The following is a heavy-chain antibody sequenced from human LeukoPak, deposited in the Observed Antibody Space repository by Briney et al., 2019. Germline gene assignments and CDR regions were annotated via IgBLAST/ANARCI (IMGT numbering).Heavy chain of an antibody. J-gene: IGHJ4*02. CDR2: INHSGST. D-gene: IGHD1-14*01. V-gene: IGHV4-34*01. Sequence: SETLSLTCAVYGGSFSGYYWSWIRQPPGKGLEWIGEINHSGSTNYNPSLKGRVTISVDTSKNQFSLKLSSVTAADTAVYYCARGRMLPYFDYWGQGTLVTVSS. CDR3: ARGRMLPYFDY. CDR1: GGSFSGYY.